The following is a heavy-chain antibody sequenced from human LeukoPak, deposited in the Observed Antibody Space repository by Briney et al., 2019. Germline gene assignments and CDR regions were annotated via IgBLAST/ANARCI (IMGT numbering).Heavy chain of an antibody. CDR1: GDSISSSSYY. CDR3: ARRRIGGDGEYYFDY. V-gene: IGHV4-39*01. J-gene: IGHJ4*02. D-gene: IGHD2-21*02. CDR2: IYYSGST. Sequence: SETLSLTCTVSGDSISSSSYYWGWIRQPPGKGLELIGSIYYSGSTYYNPSLKSRVTISVDTSKNQFSLKLSSVTAADTAVYYCARRRIGGDGEYYFDYWGQGTLVTVSS.